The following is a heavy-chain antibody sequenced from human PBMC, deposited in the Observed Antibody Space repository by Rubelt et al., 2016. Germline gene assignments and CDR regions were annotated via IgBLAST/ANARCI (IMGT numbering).Heavy chain of an antibody. CDR2: SGST. CDR3: ARGAPTRVYMSAFDI. V-gene: IGHV4-59*09. D-gene: IGHD3-10*01. J-gene: IGHJ3*02. Sequence: SGSTNYNPSLKSRVTISVDTSKNQFSLKLSSVTAADTAVYYCARGAPTRVYMSAFDIWGQGTMVTVSS.